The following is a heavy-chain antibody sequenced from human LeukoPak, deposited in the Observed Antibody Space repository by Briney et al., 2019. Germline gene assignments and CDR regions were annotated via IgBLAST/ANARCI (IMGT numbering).Heavy chain of an antibody. CDR2: ISWNSGSI. V-gene: IGHV3-9*01. CDR3: AKAYSSSSWSPDY. D-gene: IGHD6-6*01. Sequence: GRSLRLSCAASGFTFDDYAMHWVRQAPGKGLEWVSGISWNSGSIGYADSVKGRFTISRDNAKHSLYLQMNSLRAEDTALYYCAKAYSSSSWSPDYWGQGTLVTVSS. J-gene: IGHJ4*02. CDR1: GFTFDDYA.